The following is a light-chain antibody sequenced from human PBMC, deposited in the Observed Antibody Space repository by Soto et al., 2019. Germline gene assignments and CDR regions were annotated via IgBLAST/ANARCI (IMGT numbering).Light chain of an antibody. J-gene: IGLJ2*01. CDR3: AAWDDSLSAVV. CDR1: SSNLGSNY. V-gene: IGLV1-47*01. CDR2: RND. Sequence: QSVLTQPPSASGTPGQRVTISCSGSSSNLGSNYVYWYQQLPGSAPKLLIYRNDQRPSGVPDRFSASKSGTSASLAIGGLRSEDESDYYCAAWDDSLSAVVFGGGTKLTVL.